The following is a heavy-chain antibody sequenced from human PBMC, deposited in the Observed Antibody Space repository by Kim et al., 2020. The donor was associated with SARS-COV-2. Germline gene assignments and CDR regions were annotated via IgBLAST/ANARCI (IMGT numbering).Heavy chain of an antibody. D-gene: IGHD3-10*01. CDR1: GGSISSDTFC. Sequence: SETLSLTCTVSGGSISSDTFCWGWIRQPPGKGLEWIGSIYNSGNTNYNLSLRSRVTISMDTTTNQFSLMLTSVTAADTALYYCARHYYAGSRSYRGFDPWGQGSLVTVSS. CDR3: ARHYYAGSRSYRGFDP. J-gene: IGHJ5*02. CDR2: IYNSGNT. V-gene: IGHV4-39*01.